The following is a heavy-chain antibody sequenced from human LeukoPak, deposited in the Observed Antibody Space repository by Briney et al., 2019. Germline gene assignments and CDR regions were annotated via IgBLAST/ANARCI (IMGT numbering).Heavy chain of an antibody. CDR3: AKDRTVGASYWYFDL. CDR1: GFTFSSYA. CDR2: ISGSGGST. D-gene: IGHD1-26*01. J-gene: IGHJ2*01. V-gene: IGHV3-23*01. Sequence: QTGGSLRLSCAASGFTFSSYAMSWVRQAPGKGLEWVSAISGSGGSTYYADSVKGRFTTSRDNSKNTLYLQMNSLRAEDTAVYYCAKDRTVGASYWYFDLWGRGTLVTVSS.